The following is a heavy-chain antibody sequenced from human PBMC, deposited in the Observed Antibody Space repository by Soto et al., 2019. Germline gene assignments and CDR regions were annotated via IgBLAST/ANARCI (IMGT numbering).Heavy chain of an antibody. Sequence: QVQLQESGPGLVKASETLSLTCAVYGDSISSPNWWSWYRQSPGKGLELIGEMFASGSSNYNPSLDGRVTISLDTSKNQFSLTLTSLTAADTAIYYCAREGFDHRPDYWGQGIPVSVSS. V-gene: IGHV4-4*02. J-gene: IGHJ4*02. CDR2: MFASGSS. CDR3: AREGFDHRPDY. CDR1: GDSISSPNW.